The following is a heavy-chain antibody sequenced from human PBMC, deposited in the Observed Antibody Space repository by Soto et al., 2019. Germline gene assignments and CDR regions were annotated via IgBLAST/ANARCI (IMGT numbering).Heavy chain of an antibody. CDR2: LSYSGST. CDR1: GDSISSSY. J-gene: IGHJ4*02. D-gene: IGHD3-9*01. V-gene: IGHV4-59*08. CDR3: ARQRSNSDDMNDY. Sequence: PSETLSLTCTVSGDSISSSYWSWIRQPPGKGLEWIGYLSYSGSTNYSPSLKSRVTISVDTSKNQFSLKLSSVTAADTAVYYCARQRSNSDDMNDYWGQGTLDTGSS.